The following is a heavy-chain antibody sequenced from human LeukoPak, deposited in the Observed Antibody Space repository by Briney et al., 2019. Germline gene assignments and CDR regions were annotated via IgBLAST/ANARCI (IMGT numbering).Heavy chain of an antibody. V-gene: IGHV3-48*01. Sequence: GGSLRLSCAASGFTFSSFSMNWVRQAPGKGLEWLSYITHTGTTIYYADSVKGRFTISRDNGKNSLDLQMNSLRAEDTAIYYCARDQSTAGPTTADYWGQGTLVTVSS. CDR2: ITHTGTTI. CDR1: GFTFSSFS. J-gene: IGHJ4*02. D-gene: IGHD1-26*01. CDR3: ARDQSTAGPTTADY.